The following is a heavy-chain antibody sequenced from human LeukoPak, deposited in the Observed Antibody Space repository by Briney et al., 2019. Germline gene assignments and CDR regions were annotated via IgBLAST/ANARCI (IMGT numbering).Heavy chain of an antibody. Sequence: GGSLRLSCAASGFTFSNYNMNWVRQAPGKGLEWVSFIISGGTTIFYADSVKGRFTISRDNAKNSLSLQMNSLRVEDTAIYYCVRDRGSYRPIDYWGQGTLVTVSS. J-gene: IGHJ4*02. V-gene: IGHV3-48*04. D-gene: IGHD1-26*01. CDR3: VRDRGSYRPIDY. CDR1: GFTFSNYN. CDR2: IISGGTTI.